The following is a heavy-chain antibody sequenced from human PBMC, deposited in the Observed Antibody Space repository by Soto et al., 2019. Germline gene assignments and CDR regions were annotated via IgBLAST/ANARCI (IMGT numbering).Heavy chain of an antibody. CDR3: ARGSSSWYYFDY. J-gene: IGHJ4*02. V-gene: IGHV3-30*03. CDR2: ISYDGSNK. CDR1: GFTFSSYG. D-gene: IGHD6-13*01. Sequence: QVQLVESGGGVVQPGRSLRLSCAASGFTFSSYGMHWVRQAPGKGLEWGAVISYDGSNKYYADSVKGRLTISRDNSKNTLYLQMNSLRAEDTAVYYCARGSSSWYYFDYWGQGTLVTGSS.